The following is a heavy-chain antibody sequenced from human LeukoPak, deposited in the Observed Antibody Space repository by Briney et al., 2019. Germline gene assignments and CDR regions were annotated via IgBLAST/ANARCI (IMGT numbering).Heavy chain of an antibody. J-gene: IGHJ4*02. Sequence: PGGSLRLSCAASGFTFSTYTMHWVRQAPGKGLEWVAVMSNDGSHKFYTDSVKGRFTISRENSKNTLYLQMNSLRAEDTALYYCARGDYYDSTDYSYYFDSWGQGTLVTVSS. CDR3: ARGDYYDSTDYSYYFDS. CDR1: GFTFSTYT. CDR2: MSNDGSHK. D-gene: IGHD3-22*01. V-gene: IGHV3-30*04.